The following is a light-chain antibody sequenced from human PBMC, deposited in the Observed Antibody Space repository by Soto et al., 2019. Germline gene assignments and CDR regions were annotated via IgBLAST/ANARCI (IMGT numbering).Light chain of an antibody. CDR1: QSIRSNY. CDR2: GAF. V-gene: IGKV3-20*01. J-gene: IGKJ1*01. Sequence: EIVLTQSPGTLSLSPGERATLSCRASQSIRSNYLAWYQQKPGQAPRFLIYGAFSRATGIPDRFSGSGSGTDFTLTSSRVEHDDFAVYYCRQYGSSPVTFGQWTKVEIK. CDR3: RQYGSSPVT.